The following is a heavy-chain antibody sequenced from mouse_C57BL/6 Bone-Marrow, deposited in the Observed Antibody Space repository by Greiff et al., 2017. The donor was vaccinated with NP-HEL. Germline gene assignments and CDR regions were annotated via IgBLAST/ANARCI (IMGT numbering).Heavy chain of an antibody. CDR3: AIWAFAY. J-gene: IGHJ3*01. CDR1: GFTFSSYA. V-gene: IGHV5-4*01. Sequence: DVQLQESGGGLVKPGGSLKLSCAASGFTFSSYAMSWVRQTPEKRLEWVATISDGGSYTYYPDNVKGRFTISRDNAKNNLYLQMSHLKSDDTAMYYCAIWAFAYWGQGTLVTVSA. D-gene: IGHD4-1*01. CDR2: ISDGGSYT.